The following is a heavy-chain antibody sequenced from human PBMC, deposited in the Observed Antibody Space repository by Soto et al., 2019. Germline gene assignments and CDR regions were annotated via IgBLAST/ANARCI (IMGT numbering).Heavy chain of an antibody. CDR2: ISAYNGNT. V-gene: IGHV1-18*01. D-gene: IGHD3-10*01. CDR1: GYTCTSYG. J-gene: IGHJ4*02. CDR3: AREYGSGSRFDY. Sequence: QVQLVQSGAEVKKPGASVKVSCKASGYTCTSYGMCLVRQSPVQGLGGMGWISAYNGNTNYAQKLQGRVTKTTDTSTSTAYRELRRLRSDDTAVYYCAREYGSGSRFDYWGQGTLVTVSS.